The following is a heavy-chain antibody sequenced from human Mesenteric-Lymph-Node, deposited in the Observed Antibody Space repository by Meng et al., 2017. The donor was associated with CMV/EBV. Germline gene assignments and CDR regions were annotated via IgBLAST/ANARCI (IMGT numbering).Heavy chain of an antibody. CDR1: GFSFSAYA. Sequence: ETLSLTCAASGFSFSAYAMSWVRQAPGKGLEWVSGISGSGRSTYYADFVKGRFTISRDNSKNTLFVQMNSLRDEDTAVYYCAKDDYNSSPRRFDSWGQGILVTVSS. V-gene: IGHV3-23*01. CDR2: ISGSGRST. D-gene: IGHD4/OR15-4a*01. J-gene: IGHJ5*01. CDR3: AKDDYNSSPRRFDS.